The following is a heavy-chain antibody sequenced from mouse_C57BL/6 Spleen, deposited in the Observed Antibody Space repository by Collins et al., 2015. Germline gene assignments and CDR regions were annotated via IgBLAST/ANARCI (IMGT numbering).Heavy chain of an antibody. V-gene: IGHV9-1*02. Sequence: QIQLVQSGPELKKPGETVKISCKASGYTFTNYGMNWVKQAPGKGLKWMGWINTYTREPTYADDFKGRFAFSLETSASTAYLQINNLKNEDMATYFCARYITTVVSGDYWGQGTTLTVSS. CDR2: INTYTREP. CDR3: ARYITTVVSGDY. D-gene: IGHD1-1*01. CDR1: GYTFTNYG. J-gene: IGHJ2*01.